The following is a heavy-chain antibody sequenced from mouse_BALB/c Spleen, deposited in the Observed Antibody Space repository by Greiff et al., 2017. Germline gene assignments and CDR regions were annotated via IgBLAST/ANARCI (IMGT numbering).Heavy chain of an antibody. D-gene: IGHD4-1*01. CDR2: ISNGGGST. V-gene: IGHV5-12-2*01. CDR3: ARQNWDVYYFDY. CDR1: GFTFSSYT. Sequence: EVKLVESGGGLVQPGGSLKLSCAASGFTFSSYTMSWVRQTPEKRLEWVAYISNGGGSTYYPDTVKGRFTISRDNAKNTLYLQMSSLKSEDTAMYYCARQNWDVYYFDYWGQGTTLTVSS. J-gene: IGHJ2*01.